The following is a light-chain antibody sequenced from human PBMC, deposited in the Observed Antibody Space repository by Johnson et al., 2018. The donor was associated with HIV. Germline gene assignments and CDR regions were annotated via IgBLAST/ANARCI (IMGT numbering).Light chain of an antibody. Sequence: QPALTQPPSVSAAPRQKVTISCSGSSSNIGNNYVSWYQQLPGTAPKLLIYDNNKRPSGIPDRFSGSKSGTSATLGITGLQTGDEADYYCGTWGGVFGTGTKVTVL. J-gene: IGLJ1*01. CDR1: SSNIGNNY. V-gene: IGLV1-51*01. CDR2: DNN. CDR3: GTWGGV.